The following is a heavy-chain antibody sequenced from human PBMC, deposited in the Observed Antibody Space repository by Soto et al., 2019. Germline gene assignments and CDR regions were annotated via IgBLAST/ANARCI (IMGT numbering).Heavy chain of an antibody. J-gene: IGHJ3*01. CDR2: MTYDGATE. V-gene: IGHV3-30*14. Sequence: QVRLVESGGGVVQPGTSLRLSCAASGFTFSDYVIHWVRQAAGKGLEWVASMTYDGATEYYADSVKGRFTMSRDNSKRALSLQMNSLRPDDTAVYYCARVRLSIAVNDAIDVCGQGTTVPVSS. D-gene: IGHD2-21*01. CDR1: GFTFSDYV. CDR3: ARVRLSIAVNDAIDV.